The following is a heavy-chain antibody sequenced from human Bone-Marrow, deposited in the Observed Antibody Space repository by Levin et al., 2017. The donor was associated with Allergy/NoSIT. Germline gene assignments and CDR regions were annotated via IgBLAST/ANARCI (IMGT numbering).Heavy chain of an antibody. Sequence: GGSLRLSCAASGFTFSSYGMHWVRQAPGKGLEWVAVISYDGSNKYYADSVKGRFTISRDNSKNTLYLQMNSLRAEDTAVYYCAKEREWLSYRGDAFDIWGQGTMVTVSS. D-gene: IGHD3-3*01. CDR1: GFTFSSYG. V-gene: IGHV3-30*18. J-gene: IGHJ3*02. CDR3: AKEREWLSYRGDAFDI. CDR2: ISYDGSNK.